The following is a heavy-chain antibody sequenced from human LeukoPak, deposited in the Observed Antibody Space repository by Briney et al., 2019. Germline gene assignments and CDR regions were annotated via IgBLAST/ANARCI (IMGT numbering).Heavy chain of an antibody. Sequence: GESLKISCKGSGSSFSNYWIGWVHQMPGKGLEWMGIIYPGDSDTRYSPSFQGQVTISVDKSISNAYLQWSGLMASDTAIYYCARRQLGGEAFDIWGQGTVVTVSS. CDR3: ARRQLGGEAFDI. J-gene: IGHJ3*02. CDR1: GSSFSNYW. V-gene: IGHV5-51*07. CDR2: IYPGDSDT. D-gene: IGHD3-10*01.